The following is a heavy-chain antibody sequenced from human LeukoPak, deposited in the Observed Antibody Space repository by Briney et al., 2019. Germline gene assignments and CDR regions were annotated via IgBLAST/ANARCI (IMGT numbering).Heavy chain of an antibody. CDR3: ARVTVGKEYQLLNFDY. J-gene: IGHJ4*02. D-gene: IGHD2-2*01. Sequence: SETLSLTCAVSGVSISSSSYYWGWIRQPPGKGLEWIGSIHYSGSTYYNPSLKSRVTISVDTSKKQFSLRLSSVTAADTAVYYCARVTVGKEYQLLNFDYWGQGTLVTVSS. V-gene: IGHV4-39*01. CDR1: GVSISSSSYY. CDR2: IHYSGST.